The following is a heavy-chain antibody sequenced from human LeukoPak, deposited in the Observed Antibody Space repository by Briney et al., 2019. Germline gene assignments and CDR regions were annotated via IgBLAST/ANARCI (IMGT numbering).Heavy chain of an antibody. J-gene: IGHJ4*02. CDR3: ARLSRYCSSTSCYFDY. Sequence: GASVKVSCKASGYTFTGYYMHWVRQAPGQGLEWMGIINPSGGSTSYAQKFQGRVTMTRDTSTSTVYMELSSLRSEDTAVYYCARLSRYCSSTSCYFDYWGQGTLVTVSS. D-gene: IGHD2-2*01. CDR1: GYTFTGYY. V-gene: IGHV1-46*01. CDR2: INPSGGST.